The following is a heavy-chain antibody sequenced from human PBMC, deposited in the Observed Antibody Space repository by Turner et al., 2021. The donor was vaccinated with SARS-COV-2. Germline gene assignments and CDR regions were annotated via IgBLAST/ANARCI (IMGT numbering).Heavy chain of an antibody. CDR2: ISSYNDNI. CDR3: AREDTSGLFDY. J-gene: IGHJ4*02. Sequence: QVYLVRPGPEVKKPAASVKVSCKASGYPFTSYAISWVRQAPGHGLEWMGMISSYNDNIIYEQNFQGRATMTKDAFTNTAFMELRSLRSDDTAVYFRAREDTSGLFDYWGQGTLVTVSS. CDR1: GYPFTSYA. D-gene: IGHD6-19*01. V-gene: IGHV1-18*04.